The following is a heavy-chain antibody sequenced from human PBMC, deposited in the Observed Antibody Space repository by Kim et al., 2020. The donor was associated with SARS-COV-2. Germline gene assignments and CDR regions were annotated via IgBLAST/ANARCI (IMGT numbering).Heavy chain of an antibody. CDR1: GFTFSSYA. CDR2: ISYDGSNK. Sequence: GGSLRLSCAASGFTFSSYAMHWVRQAPGKGLEWVAVISYDGSNKYYADSVKGRFTISRDNTKNTLYLQMNSLRAEDTAVYYCARDFDYYGSGWSGDYWV. D-gene: IGHD3-10*01. J-gene: IGHJ4*01. V-gene: IGHV3-30*03. CDR3: ARDFDYYGSGWSGDY.